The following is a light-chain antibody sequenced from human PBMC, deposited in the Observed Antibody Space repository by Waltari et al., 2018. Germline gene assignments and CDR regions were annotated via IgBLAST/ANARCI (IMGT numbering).Light chain of an antibody. Sequence: EIVLTQSPATLSLSPGERATFSCRASQSVSSSLAWYQQKPGQAPRLLIYGASSRATGIPDRFSCSGSGTDFTLTISSLEPEDFAFYYCQQYSNWPHGFGQGTKVEIK. CDR2: GAS. CDR1: QSVSSS. V-gene: IGKV3-15*01. CDR3: QQYSNWPHG. J-gene: IGKJ2*03.